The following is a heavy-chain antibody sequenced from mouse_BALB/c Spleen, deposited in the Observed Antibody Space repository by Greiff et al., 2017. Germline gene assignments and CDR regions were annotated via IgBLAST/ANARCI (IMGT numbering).Heavy chain of an antibody. J-gene: IGHJ2*01. Sequence: LVESGPELVKPGASVKMSCKASGYTFTSYVMHWVKQKPGQGLEWIGYINPYNDGTKYNEKFKGKATLTSDKSSSTAYMELSSLTSEDSAVYYCASGQGYYGNYVGYWGQGTTLTVSS. D-gene: IGHD2-1*01. CDR1: GYTFTSYV. CDR2: INPYNDGT. V-gene: IGHV1-14*01. CDR3: ASGQGYYGNYVGY.